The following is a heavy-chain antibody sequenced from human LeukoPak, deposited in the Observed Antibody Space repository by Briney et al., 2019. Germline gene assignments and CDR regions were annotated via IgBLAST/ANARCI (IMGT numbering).Heavy chain of an antibody. CDR3: ARDGGYAIANAFDI. CDR1: GFTFSSHS. Sequence: GGSLRLSCAASGFTFSSHSMNWVRQAPGKGLEWVSSISSSSSYMYYADSVKGRFTISRDNAKNSLYLQMNSLRAEDTAVYYCARDGGYAIANAFDIWGQGTMVTVSS. D-gene: IGHD2-8*01. V-gene: IGHV3-21*01. CDR2: ISSSSSYM. J-gene: IGHJ3*02.